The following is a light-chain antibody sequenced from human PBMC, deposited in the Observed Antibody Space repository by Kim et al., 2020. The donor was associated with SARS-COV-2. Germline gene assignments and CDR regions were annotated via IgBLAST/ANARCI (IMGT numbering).Light chain of an antibody. CDR3: QQHGGSWT. CDR1: QSVRSN. CDR2: DAS. Sequence: PGQRATLSCRGSQSVRSNLVWYQQKPGQAPRLRSCDASSRATGIPDRFSGSGSGTDFTLTIDRLGPEDSAAYYCQQHGGSWTFGQGTKVDIK. J-gene: IGKJ1*01. V-gene: IGKV3-20*01.